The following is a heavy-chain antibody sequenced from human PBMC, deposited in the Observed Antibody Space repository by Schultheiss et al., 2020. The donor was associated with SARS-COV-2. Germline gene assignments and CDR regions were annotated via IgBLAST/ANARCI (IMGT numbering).Heavy chain of an antibody. Sequence: ASVKVSCKASGYTFTSYGISWVRQAPGQGLEWMGWISAYNGNTNYAQKLQGRVTMTTDTSTSTAYMELSSLRSEDTAVYYCAKLGKGYCSGGSCLDWFDPWGQGTLVTVSS. CDR2: ISAYNGNT. CDR1: GYTFTSYG. CDR3: AKLGKGYCSGGSCLDWFDP. J-gene: IGHJ5*02. V-gene: IGHV1-18*04. D-gene: IGHD2-15*01.